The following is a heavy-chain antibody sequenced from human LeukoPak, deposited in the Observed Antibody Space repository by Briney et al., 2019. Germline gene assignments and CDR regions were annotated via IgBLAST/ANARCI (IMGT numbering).Heavy chain of an antibody. V-gene: IGHV1-8*01. Sequence: ASVKVSCKASGYTFTSYDINWVRQATGQGLEWMGRMNPNSGNTGYAQKFQGRVTVTRNTSISTAYMELSSLRSEDTAVYYCARTLKGREILGSRLGELSLGYYWGQGTLVTVSS. CDR2: MNPNSGNT. CDR3: ARTLKGREILGSRLGELSLGYY. D-gene: IGHD3-16*02. J-gene: IGHJ4*02. CDR1: GYTFTSYD.